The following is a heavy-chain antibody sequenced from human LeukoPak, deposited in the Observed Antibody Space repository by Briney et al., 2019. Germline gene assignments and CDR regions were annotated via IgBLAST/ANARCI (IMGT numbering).Heavy chain of an antibody. CDR2: ISSSSSYI. Sequence: GGSLRLSCAASGFTFSSYSMNWVRQAPGKGREWVSSISSSSSYIYYADSVKGRFTTSRDNAKNSLYLQMNSLRAEDTAVYYCARDLHYYGSGSYYKYFDYWGQGTLVTVSS. CDR1: GFTFSSYS. D-gene: IGHD3-10*01. CDR3: ARDLHYYGSGSYYKYFDY. J-gene: IGHJ4*02. V-gene: IGHV3-21*01.